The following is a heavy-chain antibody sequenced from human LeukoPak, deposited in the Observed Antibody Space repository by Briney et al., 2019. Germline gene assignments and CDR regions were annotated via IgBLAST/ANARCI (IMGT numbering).Heavy chain of an antibody. CDR3: ASIVATSLPY. D-gene: IGHD5-12*01. Sequence: GGSLRLSCAASGFTFSSYSMNWVRQAPGKGLEWVGRIRSKPDGGTTDYVAPVKGRFTISRDDSKNTLYLQMNSLRAEDTAVYYCASIVATSLPYWGQGTLVTVSS. CDR2: IRSKPDGGTT. V-gene: IGHV3-15*01. CDR1: GFTFSSYS. J-gene: IGHJ4*02.